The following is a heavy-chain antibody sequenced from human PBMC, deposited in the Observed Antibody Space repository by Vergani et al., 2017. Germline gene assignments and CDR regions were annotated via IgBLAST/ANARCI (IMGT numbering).Heavy chain of an antibody. CDR3: AKANPRNSGYDYLFYYHAMDV. CDR2: ISGSGGSQ. V-gene: IGHV3-23*01. CDR1: GLTFNHYA. J-gene: IGHJ6*02. D-gene: IGHD5-12*01. Sequence: EAQLLESGGGLVQPGGSLRLPCAASGLTFNHYAMNWVRQAPGKGLEWVSGISGSGGSQYYAGPVKGRFTISRDSSKNTLYLQMNSLSAGDTAVYYCAKANPRNSGYDYLFYYHAMDVWRQGTTVTVSS.